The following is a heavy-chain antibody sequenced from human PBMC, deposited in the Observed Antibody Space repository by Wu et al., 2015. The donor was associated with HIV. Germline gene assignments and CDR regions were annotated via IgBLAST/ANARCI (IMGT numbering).Heavy chain of an antibody. Sequence: QVQLVQSGAEVKKPGASVKVSCKASGYTFTSYGISWVRQAPGQGLEWMGWISAYNGNTNYAQKLQGRVTMTTDTSTSTAYMELRSLRSDDTAVYYCARVVTMVREVPPPRDWGQGTNGHRRLQ. CDR2: ISAYNGNT. CDR1: GYTFTSYG. J-gene: IGHJ3*01. D-gene: IGHD3-10*01. V-gene: IGHV1-18*01. CDR3: ARVVTMVREVPPPRD.